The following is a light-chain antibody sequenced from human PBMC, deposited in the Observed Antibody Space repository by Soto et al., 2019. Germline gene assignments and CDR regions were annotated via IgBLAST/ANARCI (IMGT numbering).Light chain of an antibody. J-gene: IGKJ1*01. Sequence: EIVMTQSPATLSVSPWERATLCFTASQSVSSNLAWYQQKPGQAPRLLIYGASTRATGIPARFSGSGSGTEFTLTISSLQSEDFAVYYCQQYNNWPPVTFGQGTKVDIK. CDR3: QQYNNWPPVT. CDR1: QSVSSN. CDR2: GAS. V-gene: IGKV3-15*01.